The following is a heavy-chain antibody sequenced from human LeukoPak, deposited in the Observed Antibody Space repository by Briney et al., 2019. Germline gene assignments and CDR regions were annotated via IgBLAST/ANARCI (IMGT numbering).Heavy chain of an antibody. Sequence: GGSLRLSCVASGISLGNAWLSWVRQAPGKGLEWVGHIKRNFEGATQHYAASVKDRFTISKDESKNTLYLQMNSLETDDTAVYYCTTEGYTYGYHSFDSWGQGTLVTVYS. CDR2: IKRNFEGATQ. V-gene: IGHV3-15*06. CDR1: GISLGNAW. D-gene: IGHD5-18*01. J-gene: IGHJ4*02. CDR3: TTEGYTYGYHSFDS.